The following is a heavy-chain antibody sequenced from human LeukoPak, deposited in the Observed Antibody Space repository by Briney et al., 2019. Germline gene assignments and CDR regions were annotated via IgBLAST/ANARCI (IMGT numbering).Heavy chain of an antibody. V-gene: IGHV3-15*01. D-gene: IGHD4-17*01. CDR1: GFIFSSHW. CDR3: ATEFAVTSPKYYFDF. CDR2: VKSITDGGTT. Sequence: PGGSLRLSCAASGFIFSSHWMTWVRQAPGKGLEWVGRVKSITDGGTTDYAAPVKGKFSISRDDSKNTLFLQMNSLKTEDTAVYFCATEFAVTSPKYYFDFWGQGTLVTVSS. J-gene: IGHJ4*02.